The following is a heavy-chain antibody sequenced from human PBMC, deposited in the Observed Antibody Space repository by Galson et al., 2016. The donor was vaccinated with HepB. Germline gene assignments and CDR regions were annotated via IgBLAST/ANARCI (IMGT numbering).Heavy chain of an antibody. Sequence: TLSLTCAVSGGSISTGGYSWNWIRQPPGKGLEWIGEINHSGSTNYNPSLKSRVTMSVDTSKDQFSLRLSSMTAADTAMYYCARRKAARLLIWYFDLWGRGTLVTVSS. CDR1: GGSISTGGYS. J-gene: IGHJ2*01. CDR2: INHSGST. V-gene: IGHV4-30-2*01. CDR3: ARRKAARLLIWYFDL. D-gene: IGHD6-6*01.